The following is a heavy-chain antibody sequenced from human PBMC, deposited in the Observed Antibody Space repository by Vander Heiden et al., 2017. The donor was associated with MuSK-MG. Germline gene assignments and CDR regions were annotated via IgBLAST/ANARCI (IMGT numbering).Heavy chain of an antibody. CDR3: ARDLYSYGYGYFDY. CDR2: IYTTGST. D-gene: IGHD5-18*01. CDR1: GGSISSGSHY. J-gene: IGHJ4*02. Sequence: QVQLQESGPGLVKPSQTLSPTCTVSGGSISSGSHYWSWIRQPAGKGLEWIGRIYTTGSTSYNPSLKSRVTMSVDTSKNQFSLKLSSVTAADTAMYYCARDLYSYGYGYFDYWGQGTLVTVSS. V-gene: IGHV4-61*02.